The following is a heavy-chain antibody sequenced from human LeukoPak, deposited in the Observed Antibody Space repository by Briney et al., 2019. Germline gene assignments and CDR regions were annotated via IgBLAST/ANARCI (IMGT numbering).Heavy chain of an antibody. CDR1: GFTFSDFW. CDR2: INQDGSKK. CDR3: ARVRKDAFDI. Sequence: GGSLRLSCVVSGFTFSDFWMSWVRQAPGKGLEWVADINQDGSKKYYEDSMRGGFTISRDNADNSLYLQMNSLRAEDTAFYYCARVRKDAFDIWGQGTMVTVSS. V-gene: IGHV3-7*01. J-gene: IGHJ3*02.